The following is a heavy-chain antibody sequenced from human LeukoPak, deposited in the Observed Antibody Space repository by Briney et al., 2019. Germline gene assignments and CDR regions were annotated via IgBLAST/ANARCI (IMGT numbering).Heavy chain of an antibody. J-gene: IGHJ4*02. D-gene: IGHD3-9*01. Sequence: SETLSLTCTVSGGSISSYYWSWIRQPPGKGLEWIGYIYYSGSTNYNPSLKSRVTISVDTSKNQFSLKLSSVTAADTAVYYCARNSNLRYFDWAHPYYFDYWGQGTLVTASS. V-gene: IGHV4-59*01. CDR1: GGSISSYY. CDR2: IYYSGST. CDR3: ARNSNLRYFDWAHPYYFDY.